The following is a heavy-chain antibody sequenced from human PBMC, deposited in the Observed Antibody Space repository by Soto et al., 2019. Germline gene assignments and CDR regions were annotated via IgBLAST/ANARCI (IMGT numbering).Heavy chain of an antibody. CDR2: IYYSGST. D-gene: IGHD6-13*01. CDR3: ARERPEGSRLAP. Sequence: QVQLQESGPGLVKPSQTLSLTCTVSGGSISSGDYYWSWIRQPPGKGLEWIGYIYYSGSTYYNPALKSRVTISVDTSKNQSSLKLSSVTAADTPVYYCARERPEGSRLAPWGQGTLVTVSS. V-gene: IGHV4-30-4*01. J-gene: IGHJ5*02. CDR1: GGSISSGDYY.